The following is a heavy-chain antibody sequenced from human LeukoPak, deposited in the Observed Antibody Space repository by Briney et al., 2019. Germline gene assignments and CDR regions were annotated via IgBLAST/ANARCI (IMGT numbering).Heavy chain of an antibody. J-gene: IGHJ5*02. D-gene: IGHD6-13*01. CDR3: AKLGVAAADIEWFDP. V-gene: IGHV3-53*01. CDR2: IYSGGST. CDR1: GFTVSSNY. Sequence: GGSLRLSCAASGFTVSSNYMSWVRQAPGKGLEWVSVIYSGGSTYYADSVKGRFTISRDNSKNTLYLQMNSLRAEDTAVYYCAKLGVAAADIEWFDPWGQGTLVTVSS.